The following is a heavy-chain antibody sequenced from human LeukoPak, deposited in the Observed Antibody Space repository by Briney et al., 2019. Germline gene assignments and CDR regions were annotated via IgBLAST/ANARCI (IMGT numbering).Heavy chain of an antibody. V-gene: IGHV4-39*01. CDR1: GGSISSYY. J-gene: IGHJ5*02. D-gene: IGHD2-21*01. Sequence: PSETLSLTCTVSGGSISSYYWGWIRQPPGKGLEWIGTIYYSGSTYYNPSLKSRVTISIDTSKNQFSLNLSSVTATDTAVYYCARPLLGVVGAFDPWGQGTLVTVSS. CDR3: ARPLLGVVGAFDP. CDR2: IYYSGST.